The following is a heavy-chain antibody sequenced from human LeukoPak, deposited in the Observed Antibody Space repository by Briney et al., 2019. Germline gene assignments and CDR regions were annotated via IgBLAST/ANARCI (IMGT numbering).Heavy chain of an antibody. CDR1: GYTFTGYY. CDR3: ARDYSSNWYLPDY. CDR2: INPNSGGT. J-gene: IGHJ4*02. D-gene: IGHD6-13*01. Sequence: ASVKVSCKASGYTFTGYYMHWVRQAPGQGLEWMGWINPNSGGTNYAQKFQGRVTMTRDTSISTAYMELSRLRSDDTAVYYCARDYSSNWYLPDYWGQGTLVTVSS. V-gene: IGHV1-2*02.